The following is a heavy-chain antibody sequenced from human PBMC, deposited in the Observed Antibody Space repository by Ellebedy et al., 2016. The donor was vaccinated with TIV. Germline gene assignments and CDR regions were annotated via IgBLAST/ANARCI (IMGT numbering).Heavy chain of an antibody. CDR3: TRFEIISGGGYGMDV. D-gene: IGHD3-16*01. CDR1: GFTFSRCD. J-gene: IGHJ6*02. V-gene: IGHV3-13*01. Sequence: RGSLRLSXAASGFTFSRCDMHWVGQSTRKGLEWVASIDNAGDTYYPGSVKGRFTISRENAKNSLYLQMNSLRVEDTAVYYCTRFEIISGGGYGMDVWGQGTTVTVSS. CDR2: IDNAGDT.